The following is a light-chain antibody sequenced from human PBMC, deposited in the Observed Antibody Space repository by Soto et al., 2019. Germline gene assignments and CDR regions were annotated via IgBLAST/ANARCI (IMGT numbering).Light chain of an antibody. CDR2: DVS. V-gene: IGLV2-14*01. Sequence: QAVVTQPASVSGSPGQSITISCTGTSSDVGGYNYVSWYQQHPGKAPKLMIYDVSNRPSGVSNRFSGSKSGNTASLTISGLQAEDEADYYCSSYTSSSPNVVFGGGTKVTVL. CDR3: SSYTSSSPNVV. CDR1: SSDVGGYNY. J-gene: IGLJ2*01.